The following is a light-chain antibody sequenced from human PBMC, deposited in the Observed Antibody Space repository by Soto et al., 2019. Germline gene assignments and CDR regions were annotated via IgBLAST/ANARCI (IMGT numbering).Light chain of an antibody. CDR3: CSFARSSTWV. CDR2: EVN. CDR1: SSDVGNYDV. Sequence: QSVLTQPASVSGSPGQSITISCTGTSSDVGNYDVVSWYQQHPGKAPKLMIYEVNKRPSGVSNRFSGSKSGNTASLTISGLQAEDEADYYCCSFARSSTWVFGGGTKVTVL. V-gene: IGLV2-23*02. J-gene: IGLJ3*02.